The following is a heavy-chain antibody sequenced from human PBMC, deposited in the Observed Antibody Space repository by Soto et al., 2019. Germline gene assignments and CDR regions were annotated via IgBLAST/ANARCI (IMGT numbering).Heavy chain of an antibody. V-gene: IGHV1-2*02. CDR3: ARDCSGGSCYSARHYYGMDV. Sequence: GASVKVSCKASGYTFTGYYMHWVRQAPGQGLEWMGWINPNSGGTNYAQKFQGRVTMTRDTSISTAYMELSRLRSDDTAVYYCARDCSGGSCYSARHYYGMDVWGQGTTVTAP. D-gene: IGHD2-15*01. CDR1: GYTFTGYY. J-gene: IGHJ6*02. CDR2: INPNSGGT.